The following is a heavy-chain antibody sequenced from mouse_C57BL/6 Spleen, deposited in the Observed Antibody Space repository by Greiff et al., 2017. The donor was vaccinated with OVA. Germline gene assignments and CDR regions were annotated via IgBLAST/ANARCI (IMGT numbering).Heavy chain of an antibody. CDR2: IDPSDSYT. J-gene: IGHJ3*01. CDR3: AREGGFAY. V-gene: IGHV1-59*01. CDR1: GYTFTSYW. Sequence: QVQLKQPGAELVRPGTSVKLSCKASGYTFTSYWMHWVKQRPGQGLEWIGVIDPSDSYTNYNQKFKGKATLTVDTSSSTAYMQLSSLTSEDSAVYYCAREGGFAYWGQGTLVTVSA.